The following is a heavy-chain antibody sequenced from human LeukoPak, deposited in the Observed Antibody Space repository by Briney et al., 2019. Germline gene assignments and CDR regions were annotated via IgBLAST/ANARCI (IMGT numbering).Heavy chain of an antibody. J-gene: IGHJ6*03. CDR1: GGSISSGSYY. Sequence: SQTLSLTCTVSGGSISSGSYYWSWIRQPAGKGLEWIGRIYTSGSTNYNPSLKSRVTISVDTSKNQFSLKLSSVTAADTAVYYCARRNYYYYYMDVWGNGTTVTVSS. CDR2: IYTSGST. V-gene: IGHV4-61*02. CDR3: ARRNYYYYYMDV.